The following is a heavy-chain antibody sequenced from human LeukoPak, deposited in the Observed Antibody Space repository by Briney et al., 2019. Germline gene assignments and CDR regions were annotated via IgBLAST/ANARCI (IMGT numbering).Heavy chain of an antibody. J-gene: IGHJ6*03. CDR3: VRGTYHAYYMDV. Sequence: GGSLRLSCTGSGFTFSSYWMHWVRQAPGKGLVWVSRVNPGGSIANFADSVKGRFTISRDNARNTVFLQTSSLTAEDTAVYYCVRGTYHAYYMDVWGKGTTVTVSS. CDR1: GFTFSSYW. V-gene: IGHV3-74*01. CDR2: VNPGGSIA. D-gene: IGHD3-16*01.